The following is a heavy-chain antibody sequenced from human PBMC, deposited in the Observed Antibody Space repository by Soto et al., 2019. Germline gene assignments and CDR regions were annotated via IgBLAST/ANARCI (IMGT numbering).Heavy chain of an antibody. D-gene: IGHD6-6*01. CDR1: GFPLSDYV. CDR2: ISGSIGHT. V-gene: IGHV3-23*01. J-gene: IGHJ4*02. Sequence: EVQLLESGGGLVQPGGSRTLSCAASGFPLSDYVVTWVRQAPGKGLEMVSGISGSIGHTHYEDSVKGRSTISRDSSKNTVYLQMNIPRAEDTTVYYCAKEVIGARRGPDNCGQGTLVTVSS. CDR3: AKEVIGARRGPDN.